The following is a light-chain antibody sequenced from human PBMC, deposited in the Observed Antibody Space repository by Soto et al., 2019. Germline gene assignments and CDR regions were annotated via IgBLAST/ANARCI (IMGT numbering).Light chain of an antibody. Sequence: QSALTQPASVSGSPGQSITISCTGTSSDVGGYNDVSWYQQHPGKAPKLMIYDVSNRPSGVSNRFSGSKSGNTASLTISGLQAEDEADYYCSSYTSSSTVVFGGGTKPTVL. V-gene: IGLV2-14*01. CDR1: SSDVGGYND. CDR3: SSYTSSSTVV. J-gene: IGLJ2*01. CDR2: DVS.